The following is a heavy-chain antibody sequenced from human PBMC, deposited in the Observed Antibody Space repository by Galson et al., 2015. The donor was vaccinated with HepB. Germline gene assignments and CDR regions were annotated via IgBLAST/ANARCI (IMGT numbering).Heavy chain of an antibody. CDR3: TTERFGELFYYYYGMDV. J-gene: IGHJ6*02. Sequence: SLRLSCAASGFTFSKAWMSWVRQASGKGLEWVVRIKSKTDGGTTDYAAPVKGRFTISRDDSKNTLYLQMNSLKTEDTAVYYCTTERFGELFYYYYGMDVWGQGTTVTVSS. V-gene: IGHV3-15*01. CDR1: GFTFSKAW. CDR2: IKSKTDGGTT. D-gene: IGHD3-10*01.